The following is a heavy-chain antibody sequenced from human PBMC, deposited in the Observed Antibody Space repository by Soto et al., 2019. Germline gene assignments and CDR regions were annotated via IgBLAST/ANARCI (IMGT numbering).Heavy chain of an antibody. CDR2: ISGSGGST. CDR3: AKVMRVAAAGPGAFDY. V-gene: IGHV3-23*01. D-gene: IGHD6-13*01. Sequence: PGGSLRLSCAASGFTFSSYAMSWVRQAPGKGLEWVSAISGSGGSTYYADSVKGRFTISRDNSKNTLYLQMNSLRAEDTAVYYCAKVMRVAAAGPGAFDYWGQGTLVTVSS. J-gene: IGHJ4*02. CDR1: GFTFSSYA.